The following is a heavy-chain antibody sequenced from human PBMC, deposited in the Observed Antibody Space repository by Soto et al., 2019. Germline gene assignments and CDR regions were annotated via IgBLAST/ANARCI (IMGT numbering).Heavy chain of an antibody. CDR3: ASQGGNYYDSSGYYSLDY. CDR1: GGTFSSYA. Sequence: QVQLVQSGAEVKKPGSSVKVSCKVSGGTFSSYAISWVRQAPGQGLEWMGGIIPIFGTANYAQKFQGRVTITADESTSTAYMELSSLRSEDTAVYYCASQGGNYYDSSGYYSLDYWGPGTLVTVSS. V-gene: IGHV1-69*01. CDR2: IIPIFGTA. D-gene: IGHD3-22*01. J-gene: IGHJ4*02.